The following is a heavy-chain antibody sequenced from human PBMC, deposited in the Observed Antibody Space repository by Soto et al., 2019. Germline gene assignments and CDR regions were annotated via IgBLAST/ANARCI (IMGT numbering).Heavy chain of an antibody. V-gene: IGHV5-51*01. D-gene: IGHD3-22*01. CDR1: GYSFTTYC. CDR3: ARLDSSVFRMFEY. Sequence: GESLKISCKGSGYSFTTYCIGWVRQMPGKGLEWMGIIYPGDSDTRYSPSFQGQVTISADKSINTAYLQWSSLKASDTAMYYCARLDSSVFRMFEYWGQGTLVTVSS. CDR2: IYPGDSDT. J-gene: IGHJ4*02.